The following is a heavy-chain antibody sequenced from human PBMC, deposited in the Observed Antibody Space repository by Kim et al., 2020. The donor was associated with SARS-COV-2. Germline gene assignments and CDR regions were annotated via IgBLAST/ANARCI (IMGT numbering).Heavy chain of an antibody. CDR2: IYHSGST. D-gene: IGHD6-13*01. V-gene: IGHV4-38-2*02. Sequence: SETLSLTCTVSGYSISSGYYWGWIRQPPGKGLEWIGSIYHSGSTYYNPSLKSRVTISVDTSKNQFSLKLSSVTAADTAVYYCARDGGSSWYSEGGWFDP. CDR1: GYSISSGYY. CDR3: ARDGGSSWYSEGGWFDP. J-gene: IGHJ5*02.